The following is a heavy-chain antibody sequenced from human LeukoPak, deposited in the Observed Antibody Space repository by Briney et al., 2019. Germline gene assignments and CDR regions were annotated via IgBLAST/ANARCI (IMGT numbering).Heavy chain of an antibody. D-gene: IGHD3-22*01. CDR2: MNPNSGNT. J-gene: IGHJ4*02. V-gene: IGHV1-8*01. Sequence: ASVKVSCKASGYTFTSYDINWVRQATGQGLEWMGWMNPNSGNTGYARKLQGRVTMTRNTSISTAYMERSSLRSEDTAVYYCARSRGPRASSGYYYWGQGTLVTVSS. CDR3: ARSRGPRASSGYYY. CDR1: GYTFTSYD.